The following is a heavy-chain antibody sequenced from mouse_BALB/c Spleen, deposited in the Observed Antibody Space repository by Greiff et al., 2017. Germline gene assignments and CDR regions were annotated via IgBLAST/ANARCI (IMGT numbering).Heavy chain of an antibody. CDR2: INPGSGGT. Sequence: QVQLKQSGAELVRPGTSVKVSCKASGYAFTNYLIEWVKQRPGQGLEWIGVINPGSGGTNYNEKFKGKATLTADKSSSTAYMQLSSLTSDGSAVYFCARDAMDYWGQGTSGTVSS. CDR1: GYAFTNYL. V-gene: IGHV1-54*03. CDR3: ARDAMDY. J-gene: IGHJ4*01.